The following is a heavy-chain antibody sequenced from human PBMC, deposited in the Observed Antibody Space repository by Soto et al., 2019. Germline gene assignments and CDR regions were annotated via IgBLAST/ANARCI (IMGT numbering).Heavy chain of an antibody. Sequence: GGSLRLSRAASGFTFSNYAMNWVRQAPGKGLEWVSAISGGAGDTYYADSVKGRFIVSRDNSKNTLYLQMKSLRAEDTAVYYCAKGSRITMVRGVNDYWGRGTLVTVSS. D-gene: IGHD3-10*01. V-gene: IGHV3-23*01. CDR2: ISGGAGDT. CDR1: GFTFSNYA. J-gene: IGHJ4*02. CDR3: AKGSRITMVRGVNDY.